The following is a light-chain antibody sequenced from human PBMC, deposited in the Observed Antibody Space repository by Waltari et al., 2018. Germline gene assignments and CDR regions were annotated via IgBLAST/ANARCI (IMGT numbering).Light chain of an antibody. CDR1: GSDVGKYDY. V-gene: IGLV2-8*01. J-gene: IGLJ3*02. CDR3: SSYAGSHYWV. Sequence: QSALTRPPAASGSPGQSVTISCTGTGSDVGKYDYVSWYQQHPGKAPKRMIYELSKRPSGGPDRCSGSKAGNTASLTVAGLQAEDEADYYCSSYAGSHYWVFGGGTKLTVL. CDR2: ELS.